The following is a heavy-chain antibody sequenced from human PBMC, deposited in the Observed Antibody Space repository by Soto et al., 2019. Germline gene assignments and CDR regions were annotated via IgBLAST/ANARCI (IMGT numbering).Heavy chain of an antibody. Sequence: QVQLVQSGAEARQPGASVKVSCKASGYSFTTYGMSWVRQAPGQGLEYMGWINGYGHGAKYAQRFQGRFSMTTDTSTNTVYMDLRSLTSDDTAVYYCVRDLNGDFYYWGQGTVVIVSP. V-gene: IGHV1-18*01. D-gene: IGHD3-10*01. CDR3: VRDLNGDFYY. CDR1: GYSFTTYG. CDR2: INGYGHGA. J-gene: IGHJ4*02.